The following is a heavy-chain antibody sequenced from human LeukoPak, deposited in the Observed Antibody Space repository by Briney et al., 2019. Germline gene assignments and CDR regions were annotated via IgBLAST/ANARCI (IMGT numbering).Heavy chain of an antibody. CDR3: AKVATRYYDSSGYYSHYFDY. V-gene: IGHV3-9*03. CDR1: GFTFDDYA. CDR2: ISWNSGSI. Sequence: GRSLRLSCAASGFTFDDYAMHWVRQAPGKGLEWVSGISWNSGSIGYADSVKGRFTISRDNVKNSLYLQMNSLRAEDMALYYCAKVATRYYDSSGYYSHYFDYWGQGTLVTVSS. D-gene: IGHD3-22*01. J-gene: IGHJ4*02.